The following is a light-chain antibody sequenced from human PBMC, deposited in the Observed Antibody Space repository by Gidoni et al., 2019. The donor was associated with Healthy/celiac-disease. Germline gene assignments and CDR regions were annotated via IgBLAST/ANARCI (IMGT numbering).Light chain of an antibody. CDR2: QDS. J-gene: IGLJ2*01. V-gene: IGLV3-1*01. Sequence: SYELTQPPSVSVSPGPTASITCSGDKLGYKYACWYQQKPGQSPVLVIYQDSKRPSGIPERFSGSNSGNTATLTISGTQAMDEADYYCQAWDSSTEVVFGGGTKLTVL. CDR1: KLGYKY. CDR3: QAWDSSTEVV.